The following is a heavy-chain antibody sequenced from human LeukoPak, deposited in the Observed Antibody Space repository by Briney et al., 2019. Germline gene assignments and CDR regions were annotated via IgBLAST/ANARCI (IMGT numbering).Heavy chain of an antibody. V-gene: IGHV3-30*07. D-gene: IGHD3-9*01. CDR3: ARSIGLTGGGVGV. J-gene: IGHJ6*02. CDR1: GFTFSSYA. Sequence: PGGSLRLSCAASGFTFSSYAMHWVRQAPGKGLEWVAVISYDGSNKYYADSVKGRFTISRDNSKNTLYLQMNSLRAEDSAVYYCARSIGLTGGGVGVWGRGTTVTVSS. CDR2: ISYDGSNK.